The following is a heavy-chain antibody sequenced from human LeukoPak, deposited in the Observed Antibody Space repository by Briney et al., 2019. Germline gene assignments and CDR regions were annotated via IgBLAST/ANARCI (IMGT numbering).Heavy chain of an antibody. Sequence: SETLSLTCTVSGASISNYYWTWIRQPPGKGLEWIAYIYYSGSTDYNPSLKSRVTISVDTSHSQFSLKLSSVTAADTAVYYCARATGDIHIDYWGQGTLVTVSS. J-gene: IGHJ4*02. V-gene: IGHV4-59*01. CDR1: GASISNYY. D-gene: IGHD1-14*01. CDR3: ARATGDIHIDY. CDR2: IYYSGST.